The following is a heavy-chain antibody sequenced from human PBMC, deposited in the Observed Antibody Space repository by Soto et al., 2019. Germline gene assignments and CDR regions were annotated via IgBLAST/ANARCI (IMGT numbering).Heavy chain of an antibody. Sequence: VQLVESGGGVVQPGRSLRLSCAASGFTFRTYGMYGVRQAPGKGLEWVAVIWYDASNKYYADSMKGRFTISRDNSENTLYLQMNSLRAEDTAVYYCARGRVDGGELDLWGQGTLVTVSS. CDR1: GFTFRTYG. CDR3: ARGRVDGGELDL. J-gene: IGHJ4*02. D-gene: IGHD1-26*01. V-gene: IGHV3-33*01. CDR2: IWYDASNK.